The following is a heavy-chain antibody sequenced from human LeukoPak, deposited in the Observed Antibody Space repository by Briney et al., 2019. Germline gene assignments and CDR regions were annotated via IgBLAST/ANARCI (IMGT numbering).Heavy chain of an antibody. Sequence: SVKVSCKASGGTFSSYAISWVRQAPGQGLEWMGGIIPIFGTANYAQKFQGRVTITTDESTSTAYMELSSLRSEDTAVYYCARESYGYDRVFDYWGQGTLVTVSS. CDR1: GGTFSSYA. CDR2: IIPIFGTA. V-gene: IGHV1-69*05. CDR3: ARESYGYDRVFDY. D-gene: IGHD5-12*01. J-gene: IGHJ4*02.